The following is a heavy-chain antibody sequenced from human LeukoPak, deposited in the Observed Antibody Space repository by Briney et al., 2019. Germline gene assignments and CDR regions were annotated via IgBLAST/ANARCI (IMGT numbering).Heavy chain of an antibody. CDR1: GFTFSSYG. J-gene: IGHJ4*02. D-gene: IGHD1-14*01. CDR2: IWYDGSNK. V-gene: IGHV3-33*01. CDR3: ARGRYTITVADFDY. Sequence: GGSLRLSCAASGFTFSSYGMHWVRQAPGKGLEWVAVIWYDGSNKYYADSVKGRFTISRDNSKNTLYLQMNSLRAEDTALYYCARGRYTITVADFDYWGQGTLVTVSS.